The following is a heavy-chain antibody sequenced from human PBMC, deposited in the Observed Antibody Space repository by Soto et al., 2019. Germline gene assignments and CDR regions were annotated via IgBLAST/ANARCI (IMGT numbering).Heavy chain of an antibody. CDR1: GFTFSSYA. CDR2: ISYDGSNK. D-gene: IGHD2-15*01. CDR3: AKAALGYCSGGSCYSYFDY. V-gene: IGHV3-30-3*01. J-gene: IGHJ4*02. Sequence: GGSLRLSCAASGFTFSSYAMHWVRQAPGKGLEWVAVISYDGSNKYYADSVKGRFTISRDNSKNTFYLQMNSLRAEDTAVYYCAKAALGYCSGGSCYSYFDYWGQGTLVTVSS.